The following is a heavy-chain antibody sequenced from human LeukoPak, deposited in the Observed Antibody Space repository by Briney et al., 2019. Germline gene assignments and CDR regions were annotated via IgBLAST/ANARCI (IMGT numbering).Heavy chain of an antibody. V-gene: IGHV3-21*01. Sequence: PGGSLRLSCAASGFTFSSYSMNWVRQAPGKGLEWVSSISSSSSYIYYADSVKGRFTISRDNAKNSLYLQMNSLRAEDTAVYYCARDGGHYDILTGYSSGFDYWGQGTLVTVSS. J-gene: IGHJ4*02. CDR3: ARDGGHYDILTGYSSGFDY. D-gene: IGHD3-9*01. CDR2: ISSSSSYI. CDR1: GFTFSSYS.